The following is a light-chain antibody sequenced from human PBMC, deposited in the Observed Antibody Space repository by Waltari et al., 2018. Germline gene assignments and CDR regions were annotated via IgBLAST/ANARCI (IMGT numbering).Light chain of an antibody. CDR1: ESLLHGNGYTY. CDR2: LVS. V-gene: IGKV2-28*01. Sequence: DIVMTQSPLSLPVTPGEPASISCRSSESLLHGNGYTYLDWYLQKPGPSPQLLIYLVSSRAPGVPDRFSGSGSGSAFTLEISRVEAEDVGLYYCMQALQAPYTFGQGTRLDIK. J-gene: IGKJ2*01. CDR3: MQALQAPYT.